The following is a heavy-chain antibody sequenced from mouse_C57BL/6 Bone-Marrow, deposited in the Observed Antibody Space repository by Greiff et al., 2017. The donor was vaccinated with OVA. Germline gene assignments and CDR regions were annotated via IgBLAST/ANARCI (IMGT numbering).Heavy chain of an antibody. D-gene: IGHD3-3*01. Sequence: VKLQQPGAELVKPGASVKLSCKASGYTFTSYWMQWVKQRPGQGLEWIGEIDPSDSYTNYNQKFKGKATLTVDTSSSTAYMQLSSLTSEDSAVYYCARKLEWYFDVWGTGTTVTVSS. CDR1: GYTFTSYW. CDR3: ARKLEWYFDV. J-gene: IGHJ1*03. V-gene: IGHV1-50*01. CDR2: IDPSDSYT.